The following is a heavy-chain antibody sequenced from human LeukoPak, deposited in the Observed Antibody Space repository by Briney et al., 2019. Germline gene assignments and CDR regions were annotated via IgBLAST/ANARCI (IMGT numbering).Heavy chain of an antibody. J-gene: IGHJ5*02. V-gene: IGHV3-23*01. CDR1: GFTFNNYA. CDR2: ISDSGYHT. CDR3: AKDGSSLGWYMAGWFDP. D-gene: IGHD6-19*01. Sequence: AGSLRLSCAASGFTFNNYAMSWVRQAPEKGLEWVSRISDSGYHTYYAGFVKGRFTISRDNSKNTLYLQMDSLRAEDTAVYYCAKDGSSLGWYMAGWFDPWGQGTLVTVSS.